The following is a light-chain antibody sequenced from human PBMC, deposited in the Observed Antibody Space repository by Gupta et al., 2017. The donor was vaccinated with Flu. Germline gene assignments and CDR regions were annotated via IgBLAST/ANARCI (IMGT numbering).Light chain of an antibody. CDR2: RSN. CDR1: SSNIGSNY. V-gene: IGLV1-47*01. Sequence: QTVTISCSGSSSNIGSNYVYWYQQFPRTAPKLLIYRSNQRPSGVPDRFSASKSGTSASLAISGLRSEDEADYYCGARDDSLSGIFGGGTKVTVL. J-gene: IGLJ2*01. CDR3: GARDDSLSGI.